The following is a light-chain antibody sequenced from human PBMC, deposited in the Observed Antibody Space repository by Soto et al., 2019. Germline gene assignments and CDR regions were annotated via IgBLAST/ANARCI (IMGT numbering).Light chain of an antibody. J-gene: IGKJ2*01. CDR2: GAS. CDR3: QQYDTSPLT. Sequence: ESVLTQSPGTLSLSPGERATLSCRASQSVSSSFLAWYQLKPGQAPRLLIYGASSRATVIPDRFSGSGSGTDFTLTISSLEPEDFAVYYCQQYDTSPLTFGQGTKVEIK. V-gene: IGKV3-20*01. CDR1: QSVSSSF.